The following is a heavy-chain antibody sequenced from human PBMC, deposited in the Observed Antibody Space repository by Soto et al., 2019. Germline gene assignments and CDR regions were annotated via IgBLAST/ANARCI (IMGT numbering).Heavy chain of an antibody. CDR1: GGTFSSYA. CDR2: IIPIFGTA. V-gene: IGHV1-69*12. Sequence: QVQLVQSGAEVKKPGSSVKVSCKASGGTFSSYAISWVRQAPGQGLEWMGGIIPIFGTANYAQKFQGRVTITADESKSPAYMELSSLRSEDTAVYYWAVVENYYYCGMDVWGQGTTVTVSS. D-gene: IGHD2-21*01. CDR3: AVVENYYYCGMDV. J-gene: IGHJ6*01.